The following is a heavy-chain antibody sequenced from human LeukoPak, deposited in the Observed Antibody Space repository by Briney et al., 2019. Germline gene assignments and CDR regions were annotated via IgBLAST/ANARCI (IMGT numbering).Heavy chain of an antibody. V-gene: IGHV3-7*01. CDR1: GFTFSSYW. CDR3: ARGTRVSTPYNWFDP. Sequence: GGSLRLSCTTSGFTFSSYWMSWVRQAPGKGLEWLGNIKEDGSEKYDVDSVKGRFTISRDNAKNSLYLQMNSLRVEDTAIYYCARGTRVSTPYNWFDPWGQGTLVTVSS. D-gene: IGHD1/OR15-1a*01. CDR2: IKEDGSEK. J-gene: IGHJ5*02.